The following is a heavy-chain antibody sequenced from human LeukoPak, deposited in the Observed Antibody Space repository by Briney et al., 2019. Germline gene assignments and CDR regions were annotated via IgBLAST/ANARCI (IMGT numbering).Heavy chain of an antibody. J-gene: IGHJ3*02. V-gene: IGHV3-66*01. CDR2: IYSGGST. CDR1: GFTVSSNY. D-gene: IGHD4-17*01. CDR3: ARPDYGDYYDAFDI. Sequence: GGSLRLSCAASGFTVSSNYMSWVRQAPGKGLEWVSVIYSGGSTYYADSVKGRFTISRDNAKNSLYLQMNSLRAEDTAVYYCARPDYGDYYDAFDIWGQGTMVTVSS.